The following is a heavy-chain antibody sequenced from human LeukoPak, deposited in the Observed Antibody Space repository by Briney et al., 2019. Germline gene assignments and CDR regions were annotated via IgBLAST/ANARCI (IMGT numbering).Heavy chain of an antibody. J-gene: IGHJ4*02. CDR3: ARAQYYYPHHYYVY. CDR2: INPNSGDT. Sequence: GASMKVSCKASGYTFTGYFMNWVRPAPGQGLEWMGWINPNSGDTTYAQKFQGRVTMTRDTSISTAYMELGRLRSDDTAVYYCARAQYYYPHHYYVYWGQGTLVTVSS. V-gene: IGHV1-2*02. CDR1: GYTFTGYF. D-gene: IGHD3-10*01.